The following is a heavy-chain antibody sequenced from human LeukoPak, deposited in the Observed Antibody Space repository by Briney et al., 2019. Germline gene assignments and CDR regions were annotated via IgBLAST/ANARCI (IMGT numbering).Heavy chain of an antibody. V-gene: IGHV4-39*07. J-gene: IGHJ3*02. Sequence: PSETLSLTCTVSGGSITSSSYYWGWIRQPPGKGLEWIGSVYYSGNTYYNSSLKSRVTISVDTSKNQFSLKLRSVTAADTAVYYCARGPYSYDSSGAFDIWGQGTMVTVSS. CDR3: ARGPYSYDSSGAFDI. CDR1: GGSITSSSYY. D-gene: IGHD3-22*01. CDR2: VYYSGNT.